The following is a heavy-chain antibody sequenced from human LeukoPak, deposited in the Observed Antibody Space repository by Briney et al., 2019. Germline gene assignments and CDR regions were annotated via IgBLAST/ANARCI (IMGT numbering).Heavy chain of an antibody. J-gene: IGHJ4*02. CDR1: GGSFSGYY. Sequence: SETLSLTCAVYGGSFSGYYWSWIRQPPGKGLEWIGEINHSGSTNYNPSLKSRITISVDTSKNQFSLQLSSVTAADTAVYYCARRVSDPLKVDYWGQGTLVTVSS. V-gene: IGHV4-34*01. CDR3: ARRVSDPLKVDY. D-gene: IGHD3-22*01. CDR2: INHSGST.